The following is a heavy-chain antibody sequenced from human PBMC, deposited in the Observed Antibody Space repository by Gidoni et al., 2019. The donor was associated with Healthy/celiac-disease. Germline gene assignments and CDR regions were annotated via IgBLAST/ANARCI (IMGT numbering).Heavy chain of an antibody. CDR1: GYTFTSYD. Sequence: QVQLVQSGAEVKKPGASVKVSCKASGYTFTSYDINWVRQATGQGLEWMGWMNPNSGNTGYAQKFQGRVTMTRNTSISTAYMELSSLRSEDTAVYYCARIWAGRYGWFYYYYMDVWGKGTTVTVSS. CDR2: MNPNSGNT. CDR3: ARIWAGRYGWFYYYYMDV. V-gene: IGHV1-8*01. J-gene: IGHJ6*03. D-gene: IGHD5-18*01.